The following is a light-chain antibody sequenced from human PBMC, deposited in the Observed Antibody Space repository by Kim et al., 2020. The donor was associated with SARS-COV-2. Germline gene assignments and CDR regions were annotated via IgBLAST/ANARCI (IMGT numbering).Light chain of an antibody. Sequence: QSVTISCTGTSSDVVADNYVSWYQQHPGKAPKLMIYEVSKRPSWVPDRFSGSKSGNTASLTVSGLQAEDEADYYCSSYAGTNNYVVFGGGTQLTVL. V-gene: IGLV2-8*01. J-gene: IGLJ2*01. CDR3: SSYAGTNNYVV. CDR2: EVS. CDR1: SSDVVADNY.